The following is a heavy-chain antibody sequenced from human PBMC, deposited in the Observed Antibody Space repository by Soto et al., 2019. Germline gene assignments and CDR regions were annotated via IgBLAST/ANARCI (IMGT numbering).Heavy chain of an antibody. D-gene: IGHD3-22*01. CDR2: ITSSSDTI. J-gene: IGHJ6*02. CDR3: ARVVVVIPPGYYYAMDV. V-gene: IGHV3-48*02. CDR1: GFTFSSYS. Sequence: GGSLRLSCAASGFTFSSYSMNWVRQAPGRGLEWVAYITSSSDTIYYSDSVKGRFTISRDNGKNSLFLQMNSLRDEDTAVYYCARVVVVIPPGYYYAMDVWGQGTTVTRLL.